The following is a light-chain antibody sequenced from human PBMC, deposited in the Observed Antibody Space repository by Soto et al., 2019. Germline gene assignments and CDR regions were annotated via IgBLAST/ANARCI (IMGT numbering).Light chain of an antibody. Sequence: EIVLTQSPATLSLSPGERATLSCRASQSVSSYLAWYQQKPGQAPRLLIYDASNRATGIPARFSGSVSGTDFTLTISSLEPEDFAVYYCQQRSNWPPLLTFGGGTKVEIK. V-gene: IGKV3-11*01. CDR2: DAS. J-gene: IGKJ4*01. CDR3: QQRSNWPPLLT. CDR1: QSVSSY.